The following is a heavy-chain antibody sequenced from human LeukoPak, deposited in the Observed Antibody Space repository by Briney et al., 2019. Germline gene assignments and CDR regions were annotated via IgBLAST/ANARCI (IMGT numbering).Heavy chain of an antibody. CDR3: ARAQSGPKYCSGGSCYFDY. V-gene: IGHV1-2*02. J-gene: IGHJ4*02. D-gene: IGHD2-15*01. CDR1: GYTFTGYY. Sequence: ASVKVSCKASGYTFTGYYMHWVRQAPGQGLEWMGWINPNSGGTNYAQKFQGRVTMTRDTSISTAYMELSRLRSDDTAVYYCARAQSGPKYCSGGSCYFDYWGQGTLVTVSS. CDR2: INPNSGGT.